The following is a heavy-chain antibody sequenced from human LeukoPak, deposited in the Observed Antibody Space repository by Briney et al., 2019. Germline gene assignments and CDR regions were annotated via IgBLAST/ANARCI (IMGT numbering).Heavy chain of an antibody. J-gene: IGHJ4*02. CDR3: ASLIDNWLNFDY. CDR2: IYYSGST. V-gene: IGHV4-39*01. CDR1: GGSISSSSYY. Sequence: SEALSLTCTVSGGSISSSSYYWGWIRQPPGKGLEWIGSIYYSGSTYYNPSLKSRLTISVDTSKNLFSLKLSSVTAADTSVYYCASLIDNWLNFDYWGQGILVTVSS. D-gene: IGHD1-20*01.